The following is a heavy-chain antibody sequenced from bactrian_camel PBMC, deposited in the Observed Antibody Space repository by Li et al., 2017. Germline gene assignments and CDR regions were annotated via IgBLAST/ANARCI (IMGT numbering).Heavy chain of an antibody. CDR3: VSDVGGVVFGPDY. V-gene: IGHV3S55*01. CDR1: GFTYTSGC. Sequence: QLVESGGGSVQAGGSLTLSCAASGFTYTSGCMGWFRQAPGNECELVSTISSDGSTYYADSVKGRFTISRDNAKNTVYLQMNSLKPDDTAVYYCVSDVGGVVFGPDYWGQGTQVTVS. CDR2: ISSDGST. D-gene: IGHD3*01. J-gene: IGHJ4*01.